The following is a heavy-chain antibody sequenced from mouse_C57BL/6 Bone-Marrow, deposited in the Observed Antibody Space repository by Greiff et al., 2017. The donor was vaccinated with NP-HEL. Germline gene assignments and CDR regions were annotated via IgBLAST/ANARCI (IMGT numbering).Heavy chain of an antibody. CDR1: GYTFTSYW. Sequence: QVQLQQPGAELVRPGTSVKLSCKASGYTFTSYWMHWVKQRPGQGLEWIGVIDPSDSYTNYNQKFKGKATLTVDTYSSTAYMQLSSLTSEDSAVYYCARLRYFDYWGQGTTLTVSS. CDR2: IDPSDSYT. V-gene: IGHV1-59*01. J-gene: IGHJ2*01. CDR3: ARLRYFDY. D-gene: IGHD2-12*01.